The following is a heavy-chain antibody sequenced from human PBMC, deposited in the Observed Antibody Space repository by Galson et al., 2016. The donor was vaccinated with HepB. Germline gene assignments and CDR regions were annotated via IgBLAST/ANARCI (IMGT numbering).Heavy chain of an antibody. D-gene: IGHD2-15*01. CDR1: GFTVSTDY. CDR2: IYGGGST. Sequence: SLRLSCAASGFTVSTDYMSWVRQAPGKELEWVSVIYGGGSTTYADSVKGRFTISRHNSKNTLYLQMNSLRTEDTAVYYCARPLPNVGYGMDVWGQGTTVTVSS. CDR3: ARPLPNVGYGMDV. J-gene: IGHJ6*02. V-gene: IGHV3-53*04.